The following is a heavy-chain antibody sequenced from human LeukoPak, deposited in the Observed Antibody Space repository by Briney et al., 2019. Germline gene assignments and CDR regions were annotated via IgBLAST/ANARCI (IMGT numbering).Heavy chain of an antibody. CDR1: GGSFSGYY. CDR2: INHSGST. Sequence: SETLSLTCAVYGGSFSGYYWSWIRQPPGKGLEWIGEINHSGSTNYNPSLKSRVTISVDTSKNQFSLKLSSVTAADTAVYYCARDRTGDYWGQGTLVTVSS. J-gene: IGHJ4*02. CDR3: ARDRTGDY. V-gene: IGHV4-34*01.